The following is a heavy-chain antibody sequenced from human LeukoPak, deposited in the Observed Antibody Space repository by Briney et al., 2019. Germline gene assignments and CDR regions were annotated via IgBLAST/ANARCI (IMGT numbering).Heavy chain of an antibody. CDR3: ARGRGSYSLDY. CDR1: RYTFAGYS. CDR2: INPNSGGT. D-gene: IGHD1-26*01. V-gene: IGHV1-2*02. J-gene: IGHJ4*02. Sequence: GASVKVSCKASRYTFAGYSIPWVRQAPGQGLEWMGWINPNSGGTNYAQKFQGRVTMTADTSISTAYMELSRLTSDDTAVYYCARGRGSYSLDYWGQGTLVTVSS.